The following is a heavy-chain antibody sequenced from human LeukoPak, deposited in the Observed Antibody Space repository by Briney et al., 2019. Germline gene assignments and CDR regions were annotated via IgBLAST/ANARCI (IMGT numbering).Heavy chain of an antibody. J-gene: IGHJ4*02. CDR3: ARDPSVDTAMSTPYFDY. Sequence: ASVKVSCKASGYTFTSYYMHWVRQAPGQGLEWMGIINPSGGSTSYAQKFQGRVTMTRDTSTSTVYMEPNSLRSEDTAVYYCARDPSVDTAMSTPYFDYWGQGTLVTVSS. CDR2: INPSGGST. V-gene: IGHV1-46*01. D-gene: IGHD5-18*01. CDR1: GYTFTSYY.